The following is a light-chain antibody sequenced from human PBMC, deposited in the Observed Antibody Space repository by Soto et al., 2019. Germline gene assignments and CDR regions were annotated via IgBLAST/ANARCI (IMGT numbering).Light chain of an antibody. CDR1: SSDVGGYIL. J-gene: IGLJ2*01. CDR3: CSYVGSDTYVI. Sequence: QSALTQPASVSGSPGQSITISCTGTSSDVGGYILVSWYQLHPDKAPKLMIYEGRKRPSGVSNRFSGSKSGNTASLTTSGLQPEDEAHYYCCSYVGSDTYVIFGGGTKLTVL. V-gene: IGLV2-23*01. CDR2: EGR.